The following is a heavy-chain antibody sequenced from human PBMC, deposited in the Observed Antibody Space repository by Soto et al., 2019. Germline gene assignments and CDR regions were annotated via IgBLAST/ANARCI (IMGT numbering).Heavy chain of an antibody. Sequence: ASVKVSCKASGYTFTSYDINWVRQATGQGLEWMGWMNPNSGNTGYAQKFQDRVTMTRNTSISTAYMELSSLRSEDTAVYYCARRIVAANDNWFDPWGQGTLVTVSS. CDR3: ARRIVAANDNWFDP. CDR1: GYTFTSYD. J-gene: IGHJ5*02. V-gene: IGHV1-8*01. D-gene: IGHD2-15*01. CDR2: MNPNSGNT.